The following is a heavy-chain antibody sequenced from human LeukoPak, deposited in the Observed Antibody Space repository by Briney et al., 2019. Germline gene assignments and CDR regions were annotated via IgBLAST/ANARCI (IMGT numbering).Heavy chain of an antibody. V-gene: IGHV3-74*01. CDR2: IYTDGGLT. Sequence: PGGSLRLSCAASGFSFSGYWMHWVRHAPRKGRVWVSRIYTDGGLTTSADSANRRFTISRDNVKNTLHVQVGSLSAEDAAALYAARGRQTSNWYYFDDWGQGTLVTVSA. J-gene: IGHJ4*02. D-gene: IGHD6-13*01. CDR1: GFSFSGYW. CDR3: ARGRQTSNWYYFDD.